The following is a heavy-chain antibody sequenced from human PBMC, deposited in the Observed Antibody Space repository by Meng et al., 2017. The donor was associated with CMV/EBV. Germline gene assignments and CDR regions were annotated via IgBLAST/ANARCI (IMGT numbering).Heavy chain of an antibody. Sequence: SETLSLTCTVSGGSISSSSYYWGWIRQPPGKGLEWIGSIYYSGSTYYNPSLKSRVTISVDTSKNQFSLKLSFVTAADTAVYYCARVDTADNYYYYYYYGMDVWGQGTTVTVSS. CDR2: IYYSGST. CDR3: ARVDTADNYYYYYYYGMDV. D-gene: IGHD5-18*01. CDR1: GGSISSSSYY. J-gene: IGHJ6*02. V-gene: IGHV4-39*07.